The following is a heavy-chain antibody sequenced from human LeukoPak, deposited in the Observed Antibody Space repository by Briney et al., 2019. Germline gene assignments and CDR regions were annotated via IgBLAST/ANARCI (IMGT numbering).Heavy chain of an antibody. D-gene: IGHD1-26*01. Sequence: ASVKVSCKASGYTFTRYGISWVRQAPGQGLEWVGYINGYNGNTNYAQKLQGRVTMTTDTSTSTAYMEPRGLRSDDTAVYYCARHSSGSFQFDYWGQGTLVTVSS. V-gene: IGHV1-18*01. CDR2: INGYNGNT. J-gene: IGHJ4*02. CDR1: GYTFTRYG. CDR3: ARHSSGSFQFDY.